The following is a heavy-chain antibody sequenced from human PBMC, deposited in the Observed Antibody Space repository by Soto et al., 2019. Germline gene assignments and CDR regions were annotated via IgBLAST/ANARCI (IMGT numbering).Heavy chain of an antibody. CDR3: ARNRELLRNYYYYYGMDV. CDR1: GYTFTGYY. V-gene: IGHV1-2*02. CDR2: INPNSGGT. Sequence: ASVKVSCKXSGYTFTGYYMHWVRQAPGQGLEWMGWINPNSGGTNYAQKFQGRVTMTRDTSISTAYMELSRLRSDDTAVYYCARNRELLRNYYYYYGMDVWGQGTTVTVSS. D-gene: IGHD1-26*01. J-gene: IGHJ6*02.